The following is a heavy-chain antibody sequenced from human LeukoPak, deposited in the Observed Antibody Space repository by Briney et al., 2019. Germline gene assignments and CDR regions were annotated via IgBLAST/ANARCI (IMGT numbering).Heavy chain of an antibody. CDR2: IKSKTDGGTT. V-gene: IGHV3-15*01. CDR1: GFTFSSAW. CDR3: TTDPRGGGYDGGP. D-gene: IGHD5-12*01. J-gene: IGHJ5*02. Sequence: GGSLRLSCAASGFTFSSAWMSWVRQAPGKGLEWVGRIKSKTDGGTTDYAAPVKGRFTISRDDSKNTLYLQMNSLKTEDTAVYYCTTDPRGGGYDGGPWGQGTLVTVSS.